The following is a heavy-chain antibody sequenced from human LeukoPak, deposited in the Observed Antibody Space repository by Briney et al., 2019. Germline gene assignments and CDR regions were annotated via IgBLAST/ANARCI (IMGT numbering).Heavy chain of an antibody. Sequence: PSETLSLTCTVSGGSISSGDYYWSWIRQPPGKGLEWIGYIYYSGSTYYNPSLKSRVTISVDTSKNQFSLKLSSVTAADTAVYYCARDRYDYGDYYFDYWGQGTLVTVSS. D-gene: IGHD4-17*01. V-gene: IGHV4-30-4*01. J-gene: IGHJ4*02. CDR1: GGSISSGDYY. CDR2: IYYSGST. CDR3: ARDRYDYGDYYFDY.